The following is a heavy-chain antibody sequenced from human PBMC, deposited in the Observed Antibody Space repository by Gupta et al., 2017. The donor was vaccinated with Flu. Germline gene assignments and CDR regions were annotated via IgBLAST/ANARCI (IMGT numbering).Heavy chain of an antibody. CDR2: ISGSGSLT. V-gene: IGHV3-23*01. CDR1: GFSFSSYA. Sequence: EVQLMESGGGLEQPGGSLRLSCAASGFSFSSYAMGWLRQAPGKGLEWVSAISGSGSLTYYADSVKGRFTISRDSSKKTLYLQMNSLRVDDRAVYYCAKSAGNFWSGYVSGYFYMDVWGRGTTVTVSS. J-gene: IGHJ6*03. D-gene: IGHD3-3*01. CDR3: AKSAGNFWSGYVSGYFYMDV.